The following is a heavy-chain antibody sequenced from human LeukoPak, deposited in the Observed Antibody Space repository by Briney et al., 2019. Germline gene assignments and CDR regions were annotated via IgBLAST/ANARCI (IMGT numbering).Heavy chain of an antibody. CDR2: IYYSGST. Sequence: PSETLSLTCTVSGGSISSHYWSWIRQPPGKGLEWIGYIYYSGSTNYNPSLKSRVTISVDTSKNQFSLKLSSVTAADTAVYYCARGGRRYYYYYGMDVWGQGTTVTVSS. J-gene: IGHJ6*02. V-gene: IGHV4-59*11. CDR3: ARGGRRYYYYYGMDV. CDR1: GGSISSHY.